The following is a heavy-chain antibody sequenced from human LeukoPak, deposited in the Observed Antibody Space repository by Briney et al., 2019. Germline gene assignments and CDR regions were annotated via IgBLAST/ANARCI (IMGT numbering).Heavy chain of an antibody. V-gene: IGHV1-46*01. Sequence: ASVKVSCKASGYTFTSYYMRWVRQAPGQGLEWMGIINPSGGSTSYAQKFQGRVTMTRDTSTSTVYVELSSLRSEDTAVYYCARDSASTSFYYYYYYYMDVWGKGTTVTISS. CDR3: ARDSASTSFYYYYYYYMDV. CDR1: GYTFTSYY. D-gene: IGHD2-2*01. J-gene: IGHJ6*03. CDR2: INPSGGST.